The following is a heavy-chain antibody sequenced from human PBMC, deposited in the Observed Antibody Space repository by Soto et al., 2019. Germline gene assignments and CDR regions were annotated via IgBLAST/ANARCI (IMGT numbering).Heavy chain of an antibody. J-gene: IGHJ6*02. V-gene: IGHV1-18*04. Sequence: ASVKVSCKASGYTFTSYGISWVRQAPGQGLEWMGWISAYNGNTNYAQKLQGRVTMTTDTSTSTAYMELRSLRSDDTAVYYCAPLQVVAATFDYYYGMDVWGQGTTVTVSS. D-gene: IGHD2-15*01. CDR1: GYTFTSYG. CDR3: APLQVVAATFDYYYGMDV. CDR2: ISAYNGNT.